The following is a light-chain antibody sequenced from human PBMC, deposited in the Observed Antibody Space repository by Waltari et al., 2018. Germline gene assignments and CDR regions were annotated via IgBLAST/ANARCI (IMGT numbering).Light chain of an antibody. CDR2: RNS. CDR3: ATWDDSLSNWA. CDR1: TSNIRPTY. Sequence: HSVLPQPPSASGTPGQRVIIPCSGSTSNIRPTYVYWHQPVPGTAPKLLILRNSQRPSGVPERFSGSRSGTSASLAISGLRSEDEADYFCATWDDSLSNWAFGGGTKVTVL. J-gene: IGLJ3*02. V-gene: IGLV1-47*01.